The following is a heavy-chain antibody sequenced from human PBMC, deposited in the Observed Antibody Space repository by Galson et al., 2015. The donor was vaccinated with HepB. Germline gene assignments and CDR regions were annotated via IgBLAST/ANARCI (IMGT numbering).Heavy chain of an antibody. D-gene: IGHD3-10*01. CDR1: GGTFSSYA. CDR3: AEYYYGSGSLNNWFDP. J-gene: IGHJ5*02. V-gene: IGHV1-69*04. Sequence: SCKASGGTFSSYAISWVRQAPGQGLEWMGRIIPILGIANYAQKFQGRVTITADKSTSTAYMELSSLRSEDTAVYYCAEYYYGSGSLNNWFDPWGQGTLVTVSS. CDR2: IIPILGIA.